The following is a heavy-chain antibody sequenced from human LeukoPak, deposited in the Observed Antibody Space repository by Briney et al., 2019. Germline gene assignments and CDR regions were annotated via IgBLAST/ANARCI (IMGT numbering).Heavy chain of an antibody. CDR3: ARVREPRNYDAFDI. J-gene: IGHJ3*02. CDR2: INPNSGDT. D-gene: IGHD1-26*01. Sequence: ASVKVSCKASGYTFTGYYMHWVRQAPGQGLEWMGWINPNSGDTNYAQKFQGRVTMTRDTSISTAYMELSRLRSDDTAVYYCARVREPRNYDAFDIWGQGTMVTVSS. CDR1: GYTFTGYY. V-gene: IGHV1-2*02.